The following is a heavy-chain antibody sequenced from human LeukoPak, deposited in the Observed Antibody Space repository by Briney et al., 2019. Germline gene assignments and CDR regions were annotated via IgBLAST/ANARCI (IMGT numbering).Heavy chain of an antibody. D-gene: IGHD3-10*02. CDR1: GYTFTSYA. J-gene: IGHJ4*02. Sequence: ASVEVSCKASGYTFTSYAMHWVRQAPGQRLEWMGWINAGNGNTKYSQKFQGRVTITRDTSASTAYMELSSLRSEDTAVYYYARGPRYGVRGPFDYWGQGTLVTVSS. CDR3: ARGPRYGVRGPFDY. V-gene: IGHV1-3*01. CDR2: INAGNGNT.